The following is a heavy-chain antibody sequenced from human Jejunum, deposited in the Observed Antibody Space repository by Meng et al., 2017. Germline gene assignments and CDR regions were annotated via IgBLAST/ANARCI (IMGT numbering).Heavy chain of an antibody. J-gene: IGHJ4*02. CDR2: IYWEDDK. CDR3: THRREDPRSAFYYLDY. D-gene: IGHD2-15*01. CDR1: AVSLSITGVS. V-gene: IGHV2-5*02. Sequence: QIPLKQSVPTLVKPTQTLTLTCSLSAVSLSITGVSVDWIRQPPGKALEWLALIYWEDDKRYNPSLMSRLTITKDTSMNHVVLTMTNIDPVDTGTYYCTHRREDPRSAFYYLDYWGRGTLVTVSS.